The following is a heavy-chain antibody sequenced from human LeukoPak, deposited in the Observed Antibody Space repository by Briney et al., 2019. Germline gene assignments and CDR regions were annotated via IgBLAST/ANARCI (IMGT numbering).Heavy chain of an antibody. D-gene: IGHD3-22*01. CDR3: ANASSGYYDAFYI. CDR2: IRYDGSNK. CDR1: GFTFSSYG. J-gene: IGHJ3*02. Sequence: PGGSLRLSCAASGFTFSSYGMHWVRQAPGKWLEWVAFIRYDGSNKYYADSVKGRFTISRDNSKNTLYLQMNSLRAEDTAVYYCANASSGYYDAFYIWGQGTMVTVSS. V-gene: IGHV3-30*02.